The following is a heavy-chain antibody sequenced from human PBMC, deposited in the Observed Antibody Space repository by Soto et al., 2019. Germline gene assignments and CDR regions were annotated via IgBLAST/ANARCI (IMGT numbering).Heavy chain of an antibody. CDR1: GFTFSSHN. D-gene: IGHD1-26*01. J-gene: IGHJ4*02. V-gene: IGHV3-48*01. Sequence: PGGSLRLCCAASGFTFSSHNMNWVRQAPGKGLEWISYISSSGISIYYADSVKGRFTISRDNAKNSLYLQMNSLRAEDTALYYCARSGNYRLDFWGQGTMVTVSS. CDR2: ISSSGISI. CDR3: ARSGNYRLDF.